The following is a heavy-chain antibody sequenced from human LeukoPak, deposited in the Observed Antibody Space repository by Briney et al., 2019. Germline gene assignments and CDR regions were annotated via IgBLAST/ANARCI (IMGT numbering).Heavy chain of an antibody. J-gene: IGHJ4*02. V-gene: IGHV3-23*01. D-gene: IGHD3-22*01. CDR1: GFTFTDHA. CDR2: IHAGGGST. Sequence: GGSLRLPCAASGFTFTDHAMSWVRQTPDKGLEWVSSIHAGGGSTLYADSMKGRFTISGDNSKNTLFRQMNSLRADDTGLYFCAYYDSSGYYYGCLRYWGQGTPVTVSS. CDR3: AYYDSSGYYYGCLRY.